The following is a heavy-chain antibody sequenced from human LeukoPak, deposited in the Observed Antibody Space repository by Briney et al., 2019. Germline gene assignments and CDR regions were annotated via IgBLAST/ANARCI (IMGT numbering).Heavy chain of an antibody. CDR3: AREPRRGPNWFDP. Sequence: PGGSLRLSCAASGFTFSSYEMNWVRQAPEKGLEWVSYISSSGSTIYYADSVKGRFTISRDNAKNSLYLQMNSLRAEDTAVYYCAREPRRGPNWFDPWGQGTLVTVSS. V-gene: IGHV3-48*03. J-gene: IGHJ5*02. CDR2: ISSSGSTI. D-gene: IGHD1-14*01. CDR1: GFTFSSYE.